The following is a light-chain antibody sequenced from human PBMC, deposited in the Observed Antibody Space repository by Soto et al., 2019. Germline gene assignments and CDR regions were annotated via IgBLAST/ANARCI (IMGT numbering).Light chain of an antibody. CDR2: GAS. Sequence: EIVMTQSPATLSVSPGERATLSCRAGQSVNPNLAWYQQKPGQAPRLLIYGASTRATGIPARFSGSGSGTEFTLTISSLQSEDFAVYYCQQYSNWPPLTFGGGNKVEI. V-gene: IGKV3-15*01. CDR3: QQYSNWPPLT. J-gene: IGKJ4*01. CDR1: QSVNPN.